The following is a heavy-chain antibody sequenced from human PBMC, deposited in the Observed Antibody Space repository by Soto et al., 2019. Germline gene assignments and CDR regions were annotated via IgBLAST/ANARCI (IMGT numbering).Heavy chain of an antibody. CDR1: GFTFSSYD. Sequence: GGSLRLSCAASGFTFSSYDMHWVRQATGKGLEWVSAIGTAGDTYYPGSVKGRFTISRENAKNSLYLQMNSLRAGDTAVYYCARGNDFWSGHRFYMDVWGKGTTVTVSS. J-gene: IGHJ6*03. CDR2: IGTAGDT. V-gene: IGHV3-13*01. D-gene: IGHD3-3*01. CDR3: ARGNDFWSGHRFYMDV.